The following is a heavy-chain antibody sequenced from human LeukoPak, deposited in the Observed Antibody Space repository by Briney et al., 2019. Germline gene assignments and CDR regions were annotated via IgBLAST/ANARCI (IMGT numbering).Heavy chain of an antibody. CDR3: AKDGQYQLLYQRAAFDI. J-gene: IGHJ3*02. V-gene: IGHV3-30-3*01. CDR1: GFTFSSYA. Sequence: GGSLRLSCAASGFTFSSYAMHWVRQAPGKGLEWVAVISYDGSNKYYADSVKGRFTISRDNSKNTLYLQMNSLRAEDTAVYYCAKDGQYQLLYQRAAFDIWGQGTMVTVSS. CDR2: ISYDGSNK. D-gene: IGHD2-2*02.